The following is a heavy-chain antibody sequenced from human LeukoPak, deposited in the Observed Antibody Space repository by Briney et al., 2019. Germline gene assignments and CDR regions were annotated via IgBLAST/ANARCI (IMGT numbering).Heavy chain of an antibody. CDR1: GYSFSNYW. CDR3: ARLHYFGSGNYYNVGDY. V-gene: IGHV5-51*01. Sequence: GESLKISCKSSGYSFSNYWFGWVRQMPGKGLEWMGIIYPGDSDTRYSPSFQGQVTISADKSINTAYLQWSSLEASDTAIYYCARLHYFGSGNYYNVGDYWGQGTLVTVSS. D-gene: IGHD3-10*01. CDR2: IYPGDSDT. J-gene: IGHJ4*02.